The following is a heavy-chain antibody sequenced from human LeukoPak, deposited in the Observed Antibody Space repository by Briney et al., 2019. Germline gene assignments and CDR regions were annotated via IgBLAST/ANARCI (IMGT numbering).Heavy chain of an antibody. V-gene: IGHV1-8*03. CDR2: MNPNSGNT. CDR3: ARGMCSSTTCYIAFDI. Sequence: ASVKVSRKASGYTFTNYDINWVRQATGQGLEWMGWMNPNSGNTGYAQKFQGRVTITRDTSIGTAYMELSSLRSEDTAVYYCARGMCSSTTCYIAFDIWGQGTMVTVSS. J-gene: IGHJ3*02. D-gene: IGHD2-2*02. CDR1: GYTFTNYD.